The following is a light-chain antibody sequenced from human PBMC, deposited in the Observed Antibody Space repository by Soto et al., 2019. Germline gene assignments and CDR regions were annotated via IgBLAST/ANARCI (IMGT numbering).Light chain of an antibody. Sequence: EIVLTQSPGTLSLSPGERATLSCRASQSISSSYLAWYQQKPGQPPRLLLYRTFSRATGIPDRFSGSGSGTDFTLTISRLEPEDFVVYYCQQYGSSGTFGQGTKVDIK. CDR2: RTF. J-gene: IGKJ1*01. CDR1: QSISSSY. CDR3: QQYGSSGT. V-gene: IGKV3-20*01.